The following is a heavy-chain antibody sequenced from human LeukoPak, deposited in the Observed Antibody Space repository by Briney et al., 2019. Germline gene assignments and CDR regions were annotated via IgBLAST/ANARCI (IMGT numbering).Heavy chain of an antibody. CDR2: IYYSGST. J-gene: IGHJ3*02. CDR3: ARHSHDYGDYLDHAFDI. V-gene: IGHV4-39*01. CDR1: GGSISSSSYY. D-gene: IGHD4-17*01. Sequence: PSETLSLTCTVSGGSISSSSYYWGWIRQPPGKGLEWIGSIYYSGSTYYNPSLKSRVTISVDPSKNQFSLKLSSVTAADTAVYYCARHSHDYGDYLDHAFDIWGQGTMVTVSS.